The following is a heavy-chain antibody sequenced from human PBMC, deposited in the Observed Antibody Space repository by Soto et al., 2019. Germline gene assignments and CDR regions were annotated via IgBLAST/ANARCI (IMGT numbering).Heavy chain of an antibody. CDR2: IYYSGST. D-gene: IGHD2-15*01. Sequence: SETLSLTCTVSGGSTSSYYWSWIRQPPGKGLEWIGYIYYSGSTNYNPSLKSRVTISVDTSKNQFSLKLSSVTAADTAVYYCAGHCSGGSCLGYWGQGTLVTVSS. J-gene: IGHJ4*02. CDR1: GGSTSSYY. V-gene: IGHV4-59*01. CDR3: AGHCSGGSCLGY.